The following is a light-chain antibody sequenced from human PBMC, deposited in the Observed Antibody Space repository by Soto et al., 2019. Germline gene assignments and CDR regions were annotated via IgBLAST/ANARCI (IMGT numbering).Light chain of an antibody. J-gene: IGKJ3*01. V-gene: IGKV3-20*01. CDR2: GAS. CDR1: QSVSSSY. Sequence: EIVLTQSPGTLSLSPGERATLSCRASQSVSSSYLAWYQQKPGQAPRLLIYGASSRATGIPDRFSGSGSGTDFTLTISRLEPADFAVYYCQQYGSSPSFTFGTGTKVDIK. CDR3: QQYGSSPSFT.